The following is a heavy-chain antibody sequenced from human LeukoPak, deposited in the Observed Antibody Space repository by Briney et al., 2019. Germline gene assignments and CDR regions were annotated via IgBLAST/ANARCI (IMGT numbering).Heavy chain of an antibody. CDR3: ASDFWSGYSVY. CDR2: IWYDGSNK. J-gene: IGHJ4*02. V-gene: IGHV3-33*01. CDR1: GFTFSSYG. Sequence: GGSLRLSCAASGFTFSSYGMHWVRQAPGKGLEWVAVIWYDGSNKYYADSVKGRFTISRDNSKNTLYLQMNSLRAEDTAVYYCASDFWSGYSVYWGQGTLVTVSS. D-gene: IGHD3-3*01.